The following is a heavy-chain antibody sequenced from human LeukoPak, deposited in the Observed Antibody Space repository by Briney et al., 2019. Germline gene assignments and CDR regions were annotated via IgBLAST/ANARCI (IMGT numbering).Heavy chain of an antibody. CDR3: AKHRSGIAASGSNY. CDR2: ISGSDGDSGGST. J-gene: IGHJ4*02. CDR1: GFTFSSFA. D-gene: IGHD6-13*01. Sequence: GGSLRLSCAASGFTFSSFAMSWVRQAPGKGLEWVSVSLISGSDGDSGGSTYYADSVKGRFTISRDDSNNTLYLQMSSLRVEDMAVYYCAKHRSGIAASGSNYWGQGALVSVSS. V-gene: IGHV3-23*01.